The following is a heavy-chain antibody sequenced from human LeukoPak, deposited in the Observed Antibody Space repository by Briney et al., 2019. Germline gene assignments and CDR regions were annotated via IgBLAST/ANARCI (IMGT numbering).Heavy chain of an antibody. CDR2: FYTSGST. V-gene: IGHV4-4*07. Sequence: PSETLSLTCTVSGGSISSYYWSWIRQPAGKGLEWIGRFYTSGSTNYNPSLKSRVTISVDTSKNQFSLKLSSVTAADTAVYYCARTETSFDYYYDSSGYYWYFDLWGRGTLVTVSS. CDR3: ARTETSFDYYYDSSGYYWYFDL. CDR1: GGSISSYY. D-gene: IGHD3-22*01. J-gene: IGHJ2*01.